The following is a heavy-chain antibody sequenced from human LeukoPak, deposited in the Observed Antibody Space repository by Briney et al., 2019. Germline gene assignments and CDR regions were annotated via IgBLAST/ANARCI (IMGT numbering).Heavy chain of an antibody. CDR2: IYYSGST. D-gene: IGHD5-24*01. J-gene: IGHJ6*02. V-gene: IGHV4-59*01. CDR1: GGSISSYY. Sequence: ETLSLTCTVSGGSISSYYWSWIRQPPGKGLEWIGYIYYSGSTNYNPSLKSRVTISVDTSKNQFSLKLSSVTAADTAVYYCARVVGDGYKSPFYYYYYGMDVWGQGTTVTVSS. CDR3: ARVVGDGYKSPFYYYYYGMDV.